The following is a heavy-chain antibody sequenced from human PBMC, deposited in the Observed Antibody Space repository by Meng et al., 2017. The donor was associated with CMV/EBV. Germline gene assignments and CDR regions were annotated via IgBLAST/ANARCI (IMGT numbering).Heavy chain of an antibody. J-gene: IGHJ4*02. CDR2: INWNGGST. CDR3: ARPHGFYYDSSGYYY. Sequence: FGFTFDDYGMSWVRQAPGKGLEWVSGINWNGGSTGYADSVKGRFTISRDNAKNSLYLQMNSLRAEDTALYYCARPHGFYYDSSGYYYWGQGTLVTVSS. V-gene: IGHV3-20*03. D-gene: IGHD3-22*01. CDR1: GFTFDDYG.